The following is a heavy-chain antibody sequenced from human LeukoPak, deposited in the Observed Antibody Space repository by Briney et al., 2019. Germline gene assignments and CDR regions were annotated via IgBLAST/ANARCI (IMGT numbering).Heavy chain of an antibody. CDR1: GGSISSSSYY. CDR2: IYYSGST. CDR3: ARTLTLYFDY. Sequence: SETLSLTCTVSGGSISSSSYYWGWIRQPPGKGLEWIGSIYYSGSTYYNPSLKSRVTISVDTSKNQFSLKLSSVTAADTAVYYCARTLTLYFDYWGQGTLVTVSS. V-gene: IGHV4-39*07. D-gene: IGHD3-9*01. J-gene: IGHJ4*02.